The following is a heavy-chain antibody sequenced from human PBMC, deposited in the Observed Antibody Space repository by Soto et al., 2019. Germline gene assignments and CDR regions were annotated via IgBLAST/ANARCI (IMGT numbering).Heavy chain of an antibody. CDR1: GDTFSGYP. CDR3: ARDGGFGELKY. V-gene: IGHV1-69*18. D-gene: IGHD3-10*01. CDR2: IIPVFGTT. J-gene: IGHJ4*02. Sequence: QVQLVQSGAELKKPGSSVKVSCKASGDTFSGYPINWVRQAPGEGLEWMGRIIPVFGTTNDAQGFEGRVTFTSDESTKTAYMELRGMLSDETAVYYCARDGGFGELKYWGPGTLVTVSS.